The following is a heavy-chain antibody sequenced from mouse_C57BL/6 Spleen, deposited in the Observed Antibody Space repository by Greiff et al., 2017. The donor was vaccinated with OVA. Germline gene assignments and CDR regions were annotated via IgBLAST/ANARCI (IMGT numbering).Heavy chain of an antibody. CDR3: ARDRDWDYFDY. D-gene: IGHD4-1*01. CDR1: GYSITSGYY. V-gene: IGHV3-6*01. Sequence: EVQLQESGPGLVKPSQSLSLTCSVTGYSITSGYYWNWIRQFPGNKLEWMGYISYDGSNNYNPSLKNRISITRDTSKNQFFLKLNSVTTEDTATYYCARDRDWDYFDYWGQGTTLTVSS. CDR2: ISYDGSN. J-gene: IGHJ2*01.